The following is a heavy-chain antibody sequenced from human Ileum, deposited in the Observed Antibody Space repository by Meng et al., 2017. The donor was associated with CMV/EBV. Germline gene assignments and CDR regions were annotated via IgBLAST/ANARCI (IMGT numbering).Heavy chain of an antibody. CDR2: IKLDGSEK. CDR3: ARRNSFDY. J-gene: IGHJ4*02. V-gene: IGHV3-7*01. Sequence: GESLKISCAASGFTFSSYWMSWVRQAPGKGLERVANIKLDGSEKYYVDSVKGRFTISRDNAKNSLYLQMSSLRAEDTAVYYCARRNSFDYWGQGTLVTVSS. CDR1: GFTFSSYW.